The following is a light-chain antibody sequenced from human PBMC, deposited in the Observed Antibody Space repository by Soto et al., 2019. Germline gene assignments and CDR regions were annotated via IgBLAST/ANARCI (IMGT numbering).Light chain of an antibody. CDR3: QQYNNWPLT. J-gene: IGKJ1*01. Sequence: EIVMTQSPATLSVSPGERATLSCRASQSVSSNLAWYQQKPGQAPRLLIYGASRRATGIPARFSGSGSGTEFTLTISSLQSEDFAVYYCQQYNNWPLTFGQGTKVDIK. CDR2: GAS. CDR1: QSVSSN. V-gene: IGKV3D-15*01.